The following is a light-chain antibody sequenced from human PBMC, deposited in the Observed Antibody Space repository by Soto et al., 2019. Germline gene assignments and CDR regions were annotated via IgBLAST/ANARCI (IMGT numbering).Light chain of an antibody. CDR3: QQNNNWPLT. V-gene: IGKV3D-15*01. CDR2: GVS. CDR1: QSVRSN. J-gene: IGKJ4*01. Sequence: EIVMTQSPATLSVSPGERATLSCMASQSVRSNLAWYQQKPGQAPRLLIYGVSTRATGIPARFSGSGSGTEFTLTISSLQSEDFAVYHCQQNNNWPLTFGGGTKVDIK.